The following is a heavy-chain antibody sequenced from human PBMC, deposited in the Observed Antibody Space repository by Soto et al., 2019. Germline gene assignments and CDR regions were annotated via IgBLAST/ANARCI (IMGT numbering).Heavy chain of an antibody. V-gene: IGHV1-69*13. CDR2: IIPIFGTA. CDR3: ARGYDYIWGSYPMGI. Sequence: ASVKVSCKASGGTFSSYAISWVRQAPGQGLEWMGGIIPIFGTANYAQKFQGRVTITADESTSTAYMELSSLRSEDTAVYYCARGYDYIWGSYPMGIWGQGTMVTVSS. J-gene: IGHJ3*02. D-gene: IGHD3-16*02. CDR1: GGTFSSYA.